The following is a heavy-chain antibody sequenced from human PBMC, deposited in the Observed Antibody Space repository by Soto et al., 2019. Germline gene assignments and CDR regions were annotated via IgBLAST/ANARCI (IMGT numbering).Heavy chain of an antibody. CDR2: IYYSGSI. Sequence: QVQLQESGPGLVKPSQTLSLTCTVSGGSISSCGYYWSWIRQHPGKGLEWIGYIYYSGSIYYNPSLKRRATVSVDTSKKRFSLKLSAVTAADTAVYYCQGLYYDYDCWGQGTLVTVSS. D-gene: IGHD3-10*01. J-gene: IGHJ4*02. V-gene: IGHV4-31*03. CDR3: QGLYYDYDC. CDR1: GGSISSCGYY.